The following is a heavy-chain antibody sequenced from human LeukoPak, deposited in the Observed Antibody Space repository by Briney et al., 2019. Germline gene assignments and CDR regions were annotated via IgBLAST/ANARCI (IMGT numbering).Heavy chain of an antibody. CDR3: ARDRELKTLLWFGEPLY. V-gene: IGHV3-30-3*01. CDR1: GFTFSSYA. Sequence: PGGSLRLSCAASGFTFSSYAMHWVRQAPGKGLEWVAVISYDGSNKYYADSVKGRFTISRDNSKNTLYLQMNSLRAEDTAVYYCARDRELKTLLWFGEPLYWGQGTLVTVSS. J-gene: IGHJ4*02. CDR2: ISYDGSNK. D-gene: IGHD3-10*01.